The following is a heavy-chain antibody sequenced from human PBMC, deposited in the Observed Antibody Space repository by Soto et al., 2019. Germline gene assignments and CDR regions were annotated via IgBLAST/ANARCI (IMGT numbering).Heavy chain of an antibody. CDR1: GFSFSSYA. D-gene: IGHD5-12*01. J-gene: IGHJ4*02. CDR2: LNIDGSTT. Sequence: GGSLRLSCAASGFSFSSYAMSWVRQGPGKGLEWVAGLNIDGSTTNYADSVKGRFTISRDNAQNTLFLQMNSLSAEDTAVYYCAREGTSGPFDYWGQGALVTVSS. V-gene: IGHV3-23*01. CDR3: AREGTSGPFDY.